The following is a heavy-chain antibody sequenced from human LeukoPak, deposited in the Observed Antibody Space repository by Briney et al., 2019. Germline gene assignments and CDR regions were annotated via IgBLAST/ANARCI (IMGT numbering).Heavy chain of an antibody. J-gene: IGHJ5*02. CDR2: IYYSGTA. V-gene: IGHV4-39*07. D-gene: IGHD2/OR15-2a*01. CDR3: AKWEYTNFFDP. Sequence: SETLSLTCTVSDGSISSSNYCWGWIRQPPGKGLEWIGNIYYSGTAYYNPSLKTRVTISVDTSKNHFSLRLSSVTAADTAVYYCAKWEYTNFFDPWGQGTLVTVSS. CDR1: DGSISSSNYC.